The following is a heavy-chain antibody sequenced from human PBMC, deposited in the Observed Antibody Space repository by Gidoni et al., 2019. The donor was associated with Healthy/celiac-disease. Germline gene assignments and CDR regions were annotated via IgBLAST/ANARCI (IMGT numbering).Heavy chain of an antibody. CDR1: GASISSYY. D-gene: IGHD3-22*01. J-gene: IGHJ4*02. V-gene: IGHV4-59*01. Sequence: QVQLQESGPRLVKPSATLSLTCTVSGASISSYYSSWIRQPPGKGLEWIGYIYYSGSTNYNPYLKSRVTISVDTSKNQFSLKLSSVTAADTAVYYCARHGVGVYYYESSGYFYFDYWGQGTRVTVSS. CDR3: ARHGVGVYYYESSGYFYFDY. CDR2: IYYSGST.